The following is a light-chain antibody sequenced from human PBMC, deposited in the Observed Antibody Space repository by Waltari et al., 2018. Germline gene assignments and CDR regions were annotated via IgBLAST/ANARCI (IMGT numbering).Light chain of an antibody. CDR3: QVWDSSGDHSVV. CDR2: DNT. J-gene: IGLJ2*01. V-gene: IGLV3-21*02. CDR1: NIGNKN. Sequence: SYVLTQPPSVSVAPGQTARLTCGGNNIGNKNVHWYQQKPGQAPVLVVYDNTGRPSGIPERFSGSNSGSTATLTISRVEAGDEADYYCQVWDSSGDHSVVFGGGTKLTVL.